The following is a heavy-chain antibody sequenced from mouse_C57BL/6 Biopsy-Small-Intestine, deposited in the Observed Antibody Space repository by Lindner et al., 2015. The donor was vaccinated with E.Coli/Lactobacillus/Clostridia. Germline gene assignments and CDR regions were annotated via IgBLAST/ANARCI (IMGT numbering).Heavy chain of an antibody. Sequence: VQLQESGVELARPGASVKLSCKTSGYTFTSYGISWVKQRTGQGLEWIGEIYPRSGNTYYNGKFKGKATLTADKSSSTAYMELRSLTSEDSAVYFCARGFDGYFGHFDYWGQGTTLTVSS. CDR1: GYTFTSYG. CDR2: IYPRSGNT. CDR3: ARGFDGYFGHFDY. J-gene: IGHJ2*01. D-gene: IGHD2-3*01. V-gene: IGHV1-81*01.